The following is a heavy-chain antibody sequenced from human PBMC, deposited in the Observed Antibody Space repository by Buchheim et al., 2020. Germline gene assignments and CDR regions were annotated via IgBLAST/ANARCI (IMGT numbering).Heavy chain of an antibody. D-gene: IGHD3-10*01. J-gene: IGHJ6*01. CDR3: ARDLSGSGSYYYYGMDV. CDR1: GFTFSSYA. V-gene: IGHV3-30-3*01. Sequence: QVQLVESGGGVVQPGRSLRLSCAASGFTFSSYAMHWVRQAPGKGLEWVAVISYDGSNKYYADSVKGRFTISRDNSKNTLYLKMNSLRAEDTAVYYCARDLSGSGSYYYYGMDVWGQGTT. CDR2: ISYDGSNK.